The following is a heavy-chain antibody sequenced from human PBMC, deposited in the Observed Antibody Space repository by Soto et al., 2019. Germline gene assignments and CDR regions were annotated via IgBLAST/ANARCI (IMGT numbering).Heavy chain of an antibody. V-gene: IGHV4-4*02. CDR1: SGSISSSNW. Sequence: QVQLQESGPGLVKPSGTLSLTCAVSSGSISSSNWWSWVRQPPGKGLEWIGEIYHSGSTNYNPSLKSRVTISVDKSKNQFSLKLSSVTAADTAVYYCAREIIYCTNGVCFYYFDYWGQGTLVTVSS. CDR2: IYHSGST. J-gene: IGHJ4*02. D-gene: IGHD2-8*01. CDR3: AREIIYCTNGVCFYYFDY.